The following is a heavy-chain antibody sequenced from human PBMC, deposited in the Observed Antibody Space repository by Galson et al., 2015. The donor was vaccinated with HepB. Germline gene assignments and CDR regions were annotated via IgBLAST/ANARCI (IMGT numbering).Heavy chain of an antibody. Sequence: SLRLSCAASGFTFSSYAMSWVRQAPGKGLEWVSAISGSGGSTYYADSVKGRFTISRDNSKNTLYLQMNSLRAEDTAVYYCAKDVVGQISSPRPLNWFDPWGQGTLVTVSS. CDR1: GFTFSSYA. CDR3: AKDVVGQISSPRPLNWFDP. D-gene: IGHD6-6*01. V-gene: IGHV3-23*01. CDR2: ISGSGGST. J-gene: IGHJ5*02.